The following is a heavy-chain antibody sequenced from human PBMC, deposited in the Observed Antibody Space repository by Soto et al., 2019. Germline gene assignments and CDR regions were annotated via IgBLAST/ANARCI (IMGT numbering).Heavy chain of an antibody. CDR2: IYWDDDK. CDR1: GFSLSTSGVG. Sequence: SGPTLVNPTQTLTLTCTFSGFSLSTSGVGVGWIRQPPGKALEWLALIYWDDDKRCSPSLKSRLTITKDTSKNQVVLTMTNMDPVDTATYYCAHRRGPIYCSGGSCYFDYWGQGTLVTVSS. V-gene: IGHV2-5*02. CDR3: AHRRGPIYCSGGSCYFDY. J-gene: IGHJ4*02. D-gene: IGHD2-15*01.